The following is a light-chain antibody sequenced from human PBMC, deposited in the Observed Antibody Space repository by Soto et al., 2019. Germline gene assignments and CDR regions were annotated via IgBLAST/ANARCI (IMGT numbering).Light chain of an antibody. J-gene: IGKJ2*01. CDR2: GAS. CDR3: RQYYNWSPYT. Sequence: EIVLTQSPATLSVSPGDRATLSCRASQSVSSNLAWYQQKPGQTPRLLIYGASTRATGVPPRFSGSRSGTEFSLTIISLLSDDVAAYYCRQYYNWSPYTFGQGTKVEFK. CDR1: QSVSSN. V-gene: IGKV3-15*01.